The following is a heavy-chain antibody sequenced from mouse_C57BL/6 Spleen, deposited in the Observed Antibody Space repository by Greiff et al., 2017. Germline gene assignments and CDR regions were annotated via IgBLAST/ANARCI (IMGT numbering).Heavy chain of an antibody. CDR1: GYTFTSYW. J-gene: IGHJ1*03. D-gene: IGHD2-3*01. V-gene: IGHV1-52*01. CDR2: IDPSDSET. Sequence: QVQLQQPGAELVRPGSSVKLSCKASGYTFTSYWMHWVKQRPIQGLEWIGNIDPSDSETHYNQKFKDKATLTVDKSSSTAYMQLSSLTSEDSAVYYGAREDDGYYVWYFDVWGTGTTVTVAS. CDR3: AREDDGYYVWYFDV.